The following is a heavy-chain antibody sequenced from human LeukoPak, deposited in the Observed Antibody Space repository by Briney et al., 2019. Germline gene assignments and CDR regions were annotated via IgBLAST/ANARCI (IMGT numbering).Heavy chain of an antibody. CDR3: ARSPSPHLWAPYSSSLGFDY. CDR2: INPNSGGT. J-gene: IGHJ4*02. D-gene: IGHD6-13*01. Sequence: ASVKVSCKASGYTFSGYYMHWVRQAPGQGLEWMGWINPNSGGTNYAQNFQGRVTMTRDTSISTAYMELSRLRSDDTAVFYCARSPSPHLWAPYSSSLGFDYWGQGTLVTVSS. CDR1: GYTFSGYY. V-gene: IGHV1-2*02.